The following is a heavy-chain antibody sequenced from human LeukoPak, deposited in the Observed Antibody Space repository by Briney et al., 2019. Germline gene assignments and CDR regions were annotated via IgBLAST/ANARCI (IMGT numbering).Heavy chain of an antibody. J-gene: IGHJ4*02. D-gene: IGHD3-22*01. CDR3: AKSEEKVLITMIVY. V-gene: IGHV3-23*01. CDR1: GFTFSSYA. CDR2: ISGSGGST. Sequence: GSLRLSCAASGFTFSSYAMSWVRQAPGKGLEWVSAISGSGGSTYYADSVKGRFTISRDNSKNTQYLQMNSLRAEDTAVYYCAKSEEKVLITMIVYWGQGTLVTVSS.